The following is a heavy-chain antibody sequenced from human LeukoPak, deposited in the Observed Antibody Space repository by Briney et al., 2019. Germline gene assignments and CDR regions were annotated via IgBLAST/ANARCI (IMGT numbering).Heavy chain of an antibody. V-gene: IGHV3-21*01. Sequence: KSGGSLRLSCAASGFAFSTSNLNWFRQAPGKGLEWVSSITRDGSIYYADSLTGRFSISRDNAKNSLYLQMISLRAEDTAVYYCARADYGDYGVGYWGQGTLVTVSS. J-gene: IGHJ4*02. CDR1: GFAFSTSN. D-gene: IGHD4-17*01. CDR2: ITRDGSI. CDR3: ARADYGDYGVGY.